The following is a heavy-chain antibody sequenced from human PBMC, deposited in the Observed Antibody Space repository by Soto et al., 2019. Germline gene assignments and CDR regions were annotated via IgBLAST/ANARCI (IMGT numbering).Heavy chain of an antibody. V-gene: IGHV3-7*04. Sequence: EVQLGESGGGLVQPGGSLRLSCAASGFTFSSYWMSWVRQAPGKGLEWVANIKQDGSEKYYVDSVKGRFTISRDNAKNSLYLQMHSMSAEDTAVYYCARGDLHVSCYLYWGQGTLVTVSS. CDR3: ARGDLHVSCYLY. CDR1: GFTFSSYW. D-gene: IGHD2-2*01. J-gene: IGHJ4*02. CDR2: IKQDGSEK.